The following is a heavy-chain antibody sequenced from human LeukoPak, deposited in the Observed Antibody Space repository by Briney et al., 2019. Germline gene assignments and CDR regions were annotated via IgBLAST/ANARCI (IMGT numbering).Heavy chain of an antibody. CDR3: AILGGYGDYYYYYYMDV. V-gene: IGHV3-30*04. D-gene: IGHD4-17*01. CDR1: GFTFSSYA. CDR2: ISYDGSNK. Sequence: PGGSLRLSCAASGFTFSSYAMHWVRQAPGKGLEWVAVISYDGSNKYYADSVKGRFTISRDNSKNTLYLQMNSLRAEDTAVYYCAILGGYGDYYYYYYMDVWGKGTTVTVSS. J-gene: IGHJ6*03.